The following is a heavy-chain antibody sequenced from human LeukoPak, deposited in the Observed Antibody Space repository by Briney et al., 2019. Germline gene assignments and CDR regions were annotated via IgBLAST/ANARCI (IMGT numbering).Heavy chain of an antibody. CDR1: GFTFSSYG. V-gene: IGHV3-74*01. Sequence: GGSLRLSCAASGFTFSSYGMHWVRQAPGKGLVWVSRINSDGSSTSYAASVKGRFTISRDNAKNTLYLQMNSLRAEDRAVYYCARESITMIVVAHYYYYGMDVWGQGTTVPVS. CDR3: ARESITMIVVAHYYYYGMDV. D-gene: IGHD3-22*01. J-gene: IGHJ6*02. CDR2: INSDGSST.